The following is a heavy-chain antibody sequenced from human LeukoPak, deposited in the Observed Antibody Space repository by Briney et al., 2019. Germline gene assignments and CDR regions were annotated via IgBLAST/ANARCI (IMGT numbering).Heavy chain of an antibody. CDR1: GGTFSSYA. Sequence: SVKVSCKASGGTFSSYAISWARQAPGQGLEWTGGIIPIFGTANYAQKFQGGVTITADESTSTAYMELSSLRSEDTAVYYCAREREANYGDYDYRGQGTLVTVSS. D-gene: IGHD4-17*01. J-gene: IGHJ4*02. CDR3: AREREANYGDYDY. V-gene: IGHV1-69*01. CDR2: IIPIFGTA.